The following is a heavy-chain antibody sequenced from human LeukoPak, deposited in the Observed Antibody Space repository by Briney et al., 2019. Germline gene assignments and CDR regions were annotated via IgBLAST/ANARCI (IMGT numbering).Heavy chain of an antibody. D-gene: IGHD2-8*02. CDR3: AKDLSWWAAVDF. J-gene: IGHJ4*02. V-gene: IGHV3-23*01. CDR1: GFTVSTNA. Sequence: PGGSLRLSCAASGFTVSTNAMSWARQAPGRGLEWVSGIGGDGRTHYADSVRGRFSIFRDNSKNTVYLQMNSLRDDDTAVYHCAKDLSWWAAVDFWGQGMLVTVSS. CDR2: IGGDGRT.